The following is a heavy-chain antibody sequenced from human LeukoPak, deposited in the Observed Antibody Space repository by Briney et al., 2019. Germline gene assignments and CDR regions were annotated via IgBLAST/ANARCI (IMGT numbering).Heavy chain of an antibody. Sequence: SETLSLTCTVSGGSINIYHWSWIRQPPGKGLEWIGYIYYSGSTNYNPSLKSRVTISVDTSKNQFSLKLSSVTAADTAVYYCARSSIGYCSSTSCLFDYWGQGTLVTVSS. V-gene: IGHV4-59*01. CDR2: IYYSGST. D-gene: IGHD2-2*01. CDR3: ARSSIGYCSSTSCLFDY. J-gene: IGHJ4*02. CDR1: GGSINIYH.